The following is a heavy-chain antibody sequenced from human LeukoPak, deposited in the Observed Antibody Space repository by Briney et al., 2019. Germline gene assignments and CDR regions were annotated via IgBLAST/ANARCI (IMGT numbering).Heavy chain of an antibody. CDR2: INPNSGGT. J-gene: IGHJ5*02. CDR1: GYTFTGYY. CDR3: ARVRGNSWSNWFDP. V-gene: IGHV1-2*06. D-gene: IGHD5-18*01. Sequence: ASVKVSCKASGYTFTGYYMHWVRQAPGQGLECMGRINPNSGGTNYAQKFQGRVTMTRDTSISTAYMELSRLRSDDTAVYYCARVRGNSWSNWFDPWGQGTLVTVSS.